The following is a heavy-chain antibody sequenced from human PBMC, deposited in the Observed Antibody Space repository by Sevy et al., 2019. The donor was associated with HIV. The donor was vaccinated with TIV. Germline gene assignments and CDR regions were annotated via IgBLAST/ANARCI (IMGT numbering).Heavy chain of an antibody. CDR3: ARPRANYVDHYFFYAMDV. D-gene: IGHD4-17*01. CDR2: ISYDGSVK. V-gene: IGHV3-30-3*01. J-gene: IGHJ6*02. Sequence: GGSMRLSCVASGFAFSNYYAMHWVRQAPGKGLEWVALISYDGSVKYYADSVKGRFTISRDNFKNTLFLQMNSLTTEDTAVYYCARPRANYVDHYFFYAMDVWGQGTTVTVSS. CDR1: GFAFSNYYA.